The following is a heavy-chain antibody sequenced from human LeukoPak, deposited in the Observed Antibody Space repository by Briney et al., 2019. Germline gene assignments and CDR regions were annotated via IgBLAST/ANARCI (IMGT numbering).Heavy chain of an antibody. CDR2: ISWNSGSI. V-gene: IGHV3-9*01. Sequence: GGSLRLSCAASGFTVSSNYMSWVRQAPGKGLEWVSGISWNSGSIGYADSVKGRLTISRDNAKKSLYLQMNSLRAEDTAFYYCAKGFCISTSCFFDYWGQGSLVTVSS. D-gene: IGHD2-2*01. CDR3: AKGFCISTSCFFDY. CDR1: GFTVSSNY. J-gene: IGHJ4*02.